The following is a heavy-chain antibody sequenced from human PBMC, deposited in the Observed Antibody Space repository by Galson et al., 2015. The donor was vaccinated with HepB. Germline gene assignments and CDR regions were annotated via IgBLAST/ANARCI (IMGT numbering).Heavy chain of an antibody. CDR1: GFTFSGYA. CDR2: ISNDGSNR. Sequence: SLRLSCAASGFTFSGYAMHWVRLAPGKGLEWVAVISNDGSNRYYADSVKGRFTISRNNSKNTLYMQMNSLRAEDTAVYYCASYIYWGQGTLVTVSS. V-gene: IGHV3-30*04. J-gene: IGHJ4*02. CDR3: ASYIY.